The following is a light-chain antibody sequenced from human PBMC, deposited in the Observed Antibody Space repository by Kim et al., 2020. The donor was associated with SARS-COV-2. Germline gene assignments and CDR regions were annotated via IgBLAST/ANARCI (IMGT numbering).Light chain of an antibody. CDR3: QQYGSSPYT. V-gene: IGKV3-20*01. CDR1: QSVSSSY. CDR2: GAS. Sequence: LSPGERATLPCRASQSVSSSYLAWYPQKPGQAPRLLIYGASSRATGIPDRFSGSGSGTDFTLTISRLEPEDFAVYYCQQYGSSPYTFGQGTKLEI. J-gene: IGKJ2*01.